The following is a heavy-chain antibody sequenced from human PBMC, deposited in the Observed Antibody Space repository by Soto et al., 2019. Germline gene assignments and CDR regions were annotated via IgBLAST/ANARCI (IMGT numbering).Heavy chain of an antibody. V-gene: IGHV4-61*01. D-gene: IGHD6-19*01. CDR1: GGSVSSGSYY. CDR3: SRDGASSSWHGMDV. CDR2: IDYSGRT. Sequence: ETLSLTCTVSGGSVSSGSYYWSWIRQPPGKGLEWIGYIDYSGRTNYNPSLKSRVSISVDTSKNQFSLMLNSVTAADTAMYYCSRDGASSSWHGMDVWGQGTTVTVSS. J-gene: IGHJ6*02.